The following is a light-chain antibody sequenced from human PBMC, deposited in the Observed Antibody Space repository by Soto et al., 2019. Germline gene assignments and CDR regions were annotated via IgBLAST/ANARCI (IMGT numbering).Light chain of an antibody. J-gene: IGKJ5*01. V-gene: IGKV1-5*01. CDR3: QQYNSYPIT. Sequence: DIPMTQSPSTLSASVGDRVTITCRASQSISSWLAWYQQKPGKAPKLLSYDASSLESGVPSRFSGSGSGTEFTRTISSLQPDDFATNYCQQYNSYPITFGQGTRLEIK. CDR1: QSISSW. CDR2: DAS.